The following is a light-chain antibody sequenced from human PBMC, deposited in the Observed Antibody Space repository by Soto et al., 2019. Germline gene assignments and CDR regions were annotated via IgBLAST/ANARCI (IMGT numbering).Light chain of an antibody. CDR2: DTN. V-gene: IGLV7-46*01. CDR1: TGAVTSGHS. CDR3: LISYSGLWV. J-gene: IGLJ3*02. Sequence: QAVVTQEPSLTVSPGGTVTLTCASSTGAVTSGHSPYWFQQKPGQAPRTLIYDTNNRHSWTPVRFSGSLLGGKAALTLSTAQPEDEAEYYCLISYSGLWVFGGGTQLTVL.